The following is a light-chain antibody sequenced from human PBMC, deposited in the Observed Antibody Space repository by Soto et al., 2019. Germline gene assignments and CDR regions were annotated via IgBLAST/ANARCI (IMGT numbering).Light chain of an antibody. J-gene: IGLJ1*01. Sequence: QCVLTQPPSVSGAPGQRGTLSCTGSSSNIGAGYEVHWYQQIPGTAPKVLIYSNTHRPSGVPDRFSGSKSGTSASLAITDLQAEDEADYYCQSYDNSLSGFYVFGTGTKVTVL. CDR3: QSYDNSLSGFYV. V-gene: IGLV1-40*01. CDR1: SSNIGAGYE. CDR2: SNT.